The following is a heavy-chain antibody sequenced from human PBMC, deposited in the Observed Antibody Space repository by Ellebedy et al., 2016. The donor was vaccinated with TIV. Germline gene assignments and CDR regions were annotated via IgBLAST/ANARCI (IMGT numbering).Heavy chain of an antibody. V-gene: IGHV1-18*01. CDR1: GYTFTSYG. CDR2: ISAYNGNT. CDR3: ARTYYDSSGYYYVAEYFQH. J-gene: IGHJ1*01. D-gene: IGHD3-22*01. Sequence: ASVKVSCXASGYTFTSYGISWVRQAPGQGLEWMGWISAYNGNTNYAQKLQGRVTMTTDTSTSTAYMELRSLRSDDTAVYYCARTYYDSSGYYYVAEYFQHWGQGTLVTVSS.